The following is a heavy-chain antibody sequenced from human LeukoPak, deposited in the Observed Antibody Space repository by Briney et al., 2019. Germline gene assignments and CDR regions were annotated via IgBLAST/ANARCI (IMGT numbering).Heavy chain of an antibody. J-gene: IGHJ4*02. V-gene: IGHV4-59*08. CDR2: IYYSGST. D-gene: IGHD6-19*01. CDR3: ARSYSSGWYYFDY. CDR1: GGSISSYY. Sequence: SETLSLTCTVSGGSISSYYWNWVRQPPGKGVEWIGYIYYSGSTNYNPSLKTRGTISVDTYKNQFSLKLSSVTAADTAVYYCARSYSSGWYYFDYWGQGTLVTVSS.